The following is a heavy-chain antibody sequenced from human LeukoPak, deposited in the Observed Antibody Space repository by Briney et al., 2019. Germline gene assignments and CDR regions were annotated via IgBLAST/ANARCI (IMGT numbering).Heavy chain of an antibody. Sequence: SETLSLSCAVYGQCSSGYHWRWIRQPTGKGVEWIGEINQSGSTNYSPSIKSRVTISVDTSKNQLSPKLSCVTAADTAVYYCARGTHLIRGYSYGFSYWGQGTLVTVSS. CDR3: ARGTHLIRGYSYGFSY. V-gene: IGHV4-34*01. D-gene: IGHD5-18*01. CDR2: INQSGST. J-gene: IGHJ4*02. CDR1: GQCSSGYH.